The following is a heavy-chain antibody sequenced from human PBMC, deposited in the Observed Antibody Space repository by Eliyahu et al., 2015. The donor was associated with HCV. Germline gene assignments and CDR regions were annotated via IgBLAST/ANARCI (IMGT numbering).Heavy chain of an antibody. V-gene: IGHV4-34*01. CDR1: GGSFSGYY. Sequence: QVQLQQWGAGLLKPSETLSLTCAVYGGSFSGYYWSWIRQPPGKGLEWIGEINHSGSTNYNPSLKSRVTISVDTSKNQFSLKLSSVTAADTAVYYCARGIHFPDSGWSYYYYGMDVWGQGTTVTVSS. D-gene: IGHD6-19*01. J-gene: IGHJ6*02. CDR3: ARGIHFPDSGWSYYYYGMDV. CDR2: INHSGST.